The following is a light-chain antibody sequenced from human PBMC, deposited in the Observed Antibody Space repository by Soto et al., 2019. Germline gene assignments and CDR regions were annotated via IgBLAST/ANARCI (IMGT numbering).Light chain of an antibody. CDR1: SSAVGGYNF. CDR2: EVN. J-gene: IGLJ2*01. CDR3: SSWTSSTTQV. Sequence: QSALTQPASVSGSPGQSITISCTGTSSAVGGYNFVSWYQQHPGKAPKLMIFEVNNRPSGVSNRFSGSKSGNTASLTISGSQAEDEADYYCSSWTSSTTQVLGGGTKLTVL. V-gene: IGLV2-14*01.